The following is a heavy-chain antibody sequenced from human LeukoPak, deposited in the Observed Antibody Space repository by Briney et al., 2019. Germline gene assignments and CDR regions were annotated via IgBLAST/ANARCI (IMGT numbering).Heavy chain of an antibody. CDR1: GFTFSSYA. CDR2: ISSSSSYI. Sequence: PGGSLRLSCAASGFTFSSYAMHWVRQAPGKGLEWVSSISSSSSYIYYADSVKSRFTISRDNAKNSLYLQMNSLRAEDTAVYYCADSFSSPRAFDIWGQGTMVTVSS. J-gene: IGHJ3*02. D-gene: IGHD6-6*01. CDR3: ADSFSSPRAFDI. V-gene: IGHV3-21*01.